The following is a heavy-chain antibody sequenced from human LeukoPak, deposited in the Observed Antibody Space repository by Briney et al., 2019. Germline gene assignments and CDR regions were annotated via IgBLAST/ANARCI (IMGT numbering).Heavy chain of an antibody. V-gene: IGHV3-48*03. CDR3: AKESWGAINPHFDY. CDR1: GFTFSSYE. CDR2: ISSSGSTI. J-gene: IGHJ4*02. D-gene: IGHD3-10*01. Sequence: PGGSLRLSCAASGFTFSSYEMNWVRQAPGKGLEWVSYISSSGSTIYYADSVKGRFTISRDNAKNSLYLQMNSLRAEDTAVYYCAKESWGAINPHFDYWGQGTLVTVSS.